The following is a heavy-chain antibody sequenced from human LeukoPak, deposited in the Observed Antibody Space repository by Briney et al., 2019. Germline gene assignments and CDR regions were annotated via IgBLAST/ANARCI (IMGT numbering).Heavy chain of an antibody. CDR2: IGSSGGGI. CDR1: GFTFSTYT. D-gene: IGHD7-27*01. Sequence: GGSLRLSCAASGFTFSTYTMYWVRHPPGKRLEWVSIIGSSGGGIHYADSVKGRFTIYRDNSKNALYLQMNSLRVEDTAVYYCAIDPNWGTHSWGQGVLVTVSS. V-gene: IGHV3-23*01. CDR3: AIDPNWGTHS. J-gene: IGHJ4*02.